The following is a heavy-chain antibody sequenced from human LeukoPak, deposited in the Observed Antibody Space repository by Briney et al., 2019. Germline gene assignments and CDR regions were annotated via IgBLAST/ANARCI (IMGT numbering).Heavy chain of an antibody. Sequence: SGGSLRLSCEVSGFTFTDFWMNWVRQAPGKGPEWVASIRQDGSEKTYVDSVKGRFTISRDNTKNSLSLQLNGLRAEDTAVYYCARDRPSVLMVFDYWGQGTLVTVSS. CDR3: ARDRPSVLMVFDY. V-gene: IGHV3-7*01. D-gene: IGHD2-8*01. CDR1: GFTFTDFW. CDR2: IRQDGSEK. J-gene: IGHJ4*02.